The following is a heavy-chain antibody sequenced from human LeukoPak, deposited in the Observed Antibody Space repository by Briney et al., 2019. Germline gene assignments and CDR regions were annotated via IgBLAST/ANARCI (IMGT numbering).Heavy chain of an antibody. V-gene: IGHV3-49*04. CDR2: IRSKAYGGTT. CDR3: TRALPMVRGVIINAY. D-gene: IGHD3-10*01. CDR1: GFTFGDYA. Sequence: GGSLRLSCTASGFTFGDYAMSWVRQAPGKGLEWVGFIRSKAYGGTTEYAASVKGRFTISRDDSKSIAYLQMNGLKTEDTAVYYCTRALPMVRGVIINAYWGQGTLVTVS. J-gene: IGHJ4*02.